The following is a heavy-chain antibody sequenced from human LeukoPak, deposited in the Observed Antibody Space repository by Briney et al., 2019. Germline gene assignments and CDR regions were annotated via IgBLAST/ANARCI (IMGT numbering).Heavy chain of an antibody. J-gene: IGHJ4*02. CDR3: AKDKNWGPYYFDY. V-gene: IGHV3-33*06. CDR2: IWYDGSNK. Sequence: GGSLRLSCAASGFTFSSYGMHWVRQAPGKGLGWVAVIWYDGSNKYYADSVKGRFNISRDNSKNTLYLPINSLRAEDTAVYYCAKDKNWGPYYFDYWGQGTLVTVSS. D-gene: IGHD7-27*01. CDR1: GFTFSSYG.